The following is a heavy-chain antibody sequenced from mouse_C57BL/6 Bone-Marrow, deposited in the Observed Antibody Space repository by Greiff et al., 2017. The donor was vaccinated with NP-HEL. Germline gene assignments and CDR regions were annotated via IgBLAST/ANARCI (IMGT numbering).Heavy chain of an antibody. CDR3: ARDRLLRRDY. J-gene: IGHJ2*01. Sequence: QVQLKQSGAELARPGASVKLSCKASGYTFTSYGISWVKQRTGQGLEWIGEIYPRSGNTYYNEKFKGKATLTADKSSSTAYMELRSLTSEDSAVYFCARDRLLRRDYWGQGTTLTVSS. CDR1: GYTFTSYG. V-gene: IGHV1-81*01. CDR2: IYPRSGNT. D-gene: IGHD1-2*01.